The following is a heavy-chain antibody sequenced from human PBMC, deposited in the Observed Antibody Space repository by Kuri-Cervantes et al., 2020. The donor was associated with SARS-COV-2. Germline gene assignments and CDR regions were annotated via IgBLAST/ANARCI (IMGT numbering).Heavy chain of an antibody. CDR3: ARDTVRGVIRYYFDY. Sequence: GESLKISCAASGFTFDDYAMHWVRQAPGKGLEWVAVIWYDGSNKYYADSVKGRFTISRDNSKNTLYLQMNSLRAEDTAVYYCARDTVRGVIRYYFDYWGQGTLVTVSS. J-gene: IGHJ4*02. CDR2: IWYDGSNK. V-gene: IGHV3-33*08. CDR1: GFTFDDYA. D-gene: IGHD3-16*02.